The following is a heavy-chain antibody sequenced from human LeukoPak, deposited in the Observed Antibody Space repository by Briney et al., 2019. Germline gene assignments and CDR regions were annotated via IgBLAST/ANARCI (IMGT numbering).Heavy chain of an antibody. D-gene: IGHD3-22*01. J-gene: IGHJ4*02. Sequence: GGSLRLSCAASGFTFSSYSMNWVRQAPGKGLEWVSSISSSSSYIYYADSVKGRFTISRDNAKNSLYLQMNSLRSDDTAVYYCARRNYYDSSGYSNGLLGDYWGQGTLVTVSS. V-gene: IGHV3-21*04. CDR2: ISSSSSYI. CDR3: ARRNYYDSSGYSNGLLGDY. CDR1: GFTFSSYS.